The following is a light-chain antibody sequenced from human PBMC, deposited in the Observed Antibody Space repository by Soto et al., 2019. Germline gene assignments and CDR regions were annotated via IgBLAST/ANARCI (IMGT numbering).Light chain of an antibody. J-gene: IGLJ1*01. V-gene: IGLV2-8*01. Sequence: SALTQPPSASGSPGQSVTISCTGTSSDVGGYNYVSWYQQHPGKAPKLMIYEVSKRPSGVPYRFSGSKSGNTASLTVSGLQAEDEADYYCSSYAGSDNFVFGSGTKVTVL. CDR2: EVS. CDR3: SSYAGSDNFV. CDR1: SSDVGGYNY.